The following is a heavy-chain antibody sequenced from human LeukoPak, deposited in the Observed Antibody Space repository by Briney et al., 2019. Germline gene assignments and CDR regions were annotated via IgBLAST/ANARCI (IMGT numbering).Heavy chain of an antibody. CDR1: GGSISSSSYY. J-gene: IGHJ4*02. CDR2: IYYSGST. CDR3: ARTVAVAGLSRFDY. Sequence: PSETLSLTCTVSGGSISSSSYYWGWIRQPPGKGLEWIGSIYYSGSTYYNLSLKSRVTISVDTSKNQFSLKLSSVTAADTAVYYCARTVAVAGLSRFDYWGQGTLVTVSS. V-gene: IGHV4-39*01. D-gene: IGHD6-19*01.